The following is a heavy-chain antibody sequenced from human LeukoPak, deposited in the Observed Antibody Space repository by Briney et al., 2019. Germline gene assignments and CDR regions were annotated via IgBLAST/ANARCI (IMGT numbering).Heavy chain of an antibody. CDR2: INPNSGGT. CDR1: GYTFTGYY. CDR3: ARVCCSSTTTGYYYYYMDV. D-gene: IGHD2-2*01. J-gene: IGHJ6*03. V-gene: IGHV1-2*02. Sequence: ASVKVSCKASGYTFTGYYMHWVRQAPGQGLEWRGWINPNSGGTNYAQKFQGRVTMTRDTSISTAYMELSRLRSDDTAVYYCARVCCSSTTTGYYYYYMDVWGKGTTVTVSS.